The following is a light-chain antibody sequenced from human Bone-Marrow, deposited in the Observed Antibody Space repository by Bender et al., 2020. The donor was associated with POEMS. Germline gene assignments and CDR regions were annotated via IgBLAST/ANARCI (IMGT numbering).Light chain of an antibody. Sequence: SYELTQPPSVSVSPGQTATITCSGEKLGEEYACWYQQKPGQSPVVVIYQDTKRPSGVPARFSGSKSDNTASLTVSGLQPDDEADYFCSSYTNTATMVFGGGTELTVL. V-gene: IGLV3-1*01. CDR1: KLGEEY. CDR2: QDT. J-gene: IGLJ2*01. CDR3: SSYTNTATMV.